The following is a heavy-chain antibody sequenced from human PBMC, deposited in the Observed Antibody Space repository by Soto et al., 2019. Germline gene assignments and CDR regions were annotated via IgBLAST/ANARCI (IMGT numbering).Heavy chain of an antibody. CDR2: IIPIFGTA. D-gene: IGHD6-13*01. CDR3: ARERARQQLVHNWFDP. J-gene: IGHJ5*02. V-gene: IGHV1-69*13. CDR1: GGTFSSYA. Sequence: SVKVSCKASGGTFSSYAISWVRQAPGQGLEWMGGIIPIFGTANYAQKFQGRVTITADESTSTAYMELSSLRSEDTAVYYCARERARQQLVHNWFDPWGQGTLVTVSS.